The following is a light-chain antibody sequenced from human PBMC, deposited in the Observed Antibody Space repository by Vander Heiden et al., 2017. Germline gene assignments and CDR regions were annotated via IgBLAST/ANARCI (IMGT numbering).Light chain of an antibody. Sequence: IVMTQSPLSLPVSPGEPASISCRSSQSLLHSNGYNYLDWYLQKPGQPPQLLIFLGSNRASGVPDRFSGGGSGTDFTLKISRVEAEDVGVYYCMQALQTPLSFGGGTKVVIK. CDR1: QSLLHSNGYNY. CDR2: LGS. J-gene: IGKJ4*01. CDR3: MQALQTPLS. V-gene: IGKV2-28*01.